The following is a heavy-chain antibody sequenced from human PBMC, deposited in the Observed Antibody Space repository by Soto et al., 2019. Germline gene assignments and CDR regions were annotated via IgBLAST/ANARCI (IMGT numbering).Heavy chain of an antibody. CDR2: IYWDDDK. Sequence: QITLKESGPTLVKPTQTLTLTCTFSGFSLSTSGVGVGWIRQPPGQALEWLALIYWDDDKRYSPSLKSRLTITKDTSKNQVVLTMTNMDHVDTATYYCAHRPSYCSGGSCYSGFDYWGQGTLVTVSS. D-gene: IGHD2-15*01. CDR1: GFSLSTSGVG. V-gene: IGHV2-5*02. J-gene: IGHJ4*02. CDR3: AHRPSYCSGGSCYSGFDY.